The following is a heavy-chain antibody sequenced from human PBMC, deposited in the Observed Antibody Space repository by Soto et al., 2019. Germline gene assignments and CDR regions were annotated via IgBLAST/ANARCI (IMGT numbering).Heavy chain of an antibody. CDR2: IIPIFGTA. J-gene: IGHJ3*02. CDR1: GGTFSSYA. D-gene: IGHD2-21*02. Sequence: GASVKVSCKASGGTFSSYAISWVRQAPGQGLEWMGGIIPIFGTANYAQKFQGRVTITADESTSTAYMELSSLRSEDTAVYYCASSESGSVKNSIVVVTAIRSGAFDIWGQGTMVTVSS. CDR3: ASSESGSVKNSIVVVTAIRSGAFDI. V-gene: IGHV1-69*13.